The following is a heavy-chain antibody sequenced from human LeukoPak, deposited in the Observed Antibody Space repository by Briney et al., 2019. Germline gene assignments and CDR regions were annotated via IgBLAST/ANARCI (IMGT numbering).Heavy chain of an antibody. Sequence: GGSLRLSCAASGFTFSSYSMNWVRQAPGKGLEWVSHITASGTAMFYADSVKGRFTISRDNAKNSLYLQMNSLRDEDTAVYYCASSGSYRSDYWGQGTLVTVSS. J-gene: IGHJ4*02. D-gene: IGHD1-26*01. CDR1: GFTFSSYS. CDR3: ASSGSYRSDY. CDR2: ITASGTAM. V-gene: IGHV3-48*02.